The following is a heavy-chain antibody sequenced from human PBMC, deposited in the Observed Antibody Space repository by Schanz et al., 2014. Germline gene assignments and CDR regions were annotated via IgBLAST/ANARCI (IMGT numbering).Heavy chain of an antibody. Sequence: EVQLVESGGGLVQPGRSLRLSCAASGFTFSDHYMDWVRQAPGKGLEWVSSISHSGGSKYYADSVKGRFTISRDNSKNTLYLQMNSLRTEDTAVYYCASPSGYSDYGTYFDFWGQGTLVTVSS. CDR3: ASPSGYSDYGTYFDF. V-gene: IGHV3-66*02. D-gene: IGHD5-12*01. CDR1: GFTFSDHY. CDR2: SISHSGGSK. J-gene: IGHJ4*02.